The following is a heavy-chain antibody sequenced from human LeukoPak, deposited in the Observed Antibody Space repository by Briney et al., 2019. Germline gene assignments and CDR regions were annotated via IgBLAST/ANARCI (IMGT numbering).Heavy chain of an antibody. J-gene: IGHJ4*02. CDR1: GYTFTCYG. CDR3: AIHVGGSSGWSD. V-gene: IGHV1-18*04. Sequence: VKVSCKASGYTFTCYGISWGRQAPGQGVEGMGWISAYNGNTNYAQKLQGRVTMTTDTSTSTAYMELRSLRSDDTAVYYCAIHVGGSSGWSDWGQGTLATVSS. D-gene: IGHD6-19*01. CDR2: ISAYNGNT.